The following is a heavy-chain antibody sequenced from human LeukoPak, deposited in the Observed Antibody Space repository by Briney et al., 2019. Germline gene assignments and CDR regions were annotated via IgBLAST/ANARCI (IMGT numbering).Heavy chain of an antibody. D-gene: IGHD3-9*01. Sequence: GGSLRLSCAASGFTFSSYAMSWVRQAPGKGLEWVSYISSSSSYTNYADSVKGRFTISRDNAKNSLYLQMNSLRAEDTAVYYCARDFPNYDILTGYSYYYYGMDVWGKGTTVTVSS. CDR1: GFTFSSYA. CDR3: ARDFPNYDILTGYSYYYYGMDV. J-gene: IGHJ6*04. V-gene: IGHV3-21*05. CDR2: ISSSSSYT.